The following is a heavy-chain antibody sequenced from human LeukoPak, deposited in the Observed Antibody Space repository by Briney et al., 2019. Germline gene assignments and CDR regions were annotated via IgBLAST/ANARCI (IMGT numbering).Heavy chain of an antibody. CDR3: ARKGGYSGYDFIDY. Sequence: PSETLSLTCTVSGGSISSSSYYWSWIRQPPGKGLEWIGYIYYSGSTNYNPSLKSRVTISIDTSKNQFSLKLSSVTAADTAVYYCARKGGYSGYDFIDYWGQGTLVTVSS. CDR2: IYYSGST. J-gene: IGHJ4*02. V-gene: IGHV4-61*01. D-gene: IGHD5-12*01. CDR1: GGSISSSSYY.